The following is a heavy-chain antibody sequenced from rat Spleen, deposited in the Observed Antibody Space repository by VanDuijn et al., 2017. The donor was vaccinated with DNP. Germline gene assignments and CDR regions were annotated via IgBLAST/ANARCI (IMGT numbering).Heavy chain of an antibody. V-gene: IGHV2-43*01. D-gene: IGHD1-3*01. CDR3: ARWASGSYDAMDA. Sequence: QVQLKESGPGLVQPSQTLSLACTVSGFSLTNYHVHWVRQPSGKGLEWMGVVWIGGTTHINSIFKSRLSISRDTSKSQVFLKMNSVQTEDTAMYFCARWASGSYDAMDAWGQGTSVTVSS. CDR1: GFSLTNYH. CDR2: VWIGGTT. J-gene: IGHJ4*01.